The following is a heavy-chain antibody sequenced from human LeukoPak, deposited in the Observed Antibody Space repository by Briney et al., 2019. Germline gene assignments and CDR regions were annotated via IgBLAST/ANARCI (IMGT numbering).Heavy chain of an antibody. CDR1: GGSISSYY. CDR2: IYTSGST. J-gene: IGHJ3*02. CDR3: TRFNPTTVVTPHPSPLDAFNI. D-gene: IGHD4-23*01. V-gene: IGHV4-4*07. Sequence: PSETLSLTCTVSGGSISSYYWSWIRQPAGKGLEWIGRIYTSGSTNYNPSLKSRVTMSVDTSKNQFSLKLSSVTAADTAVYYCTRFNPTTVVTPHPSPLDAFNIWGQGTMVTVSS.